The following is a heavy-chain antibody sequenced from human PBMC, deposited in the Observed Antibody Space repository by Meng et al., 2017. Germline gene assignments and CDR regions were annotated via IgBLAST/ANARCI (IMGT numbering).Heavy chain of an antibody. J-gene: IGHJ4*02. CDR3: ARGGSYYSY. CDR2: IYSGGST. CDR1: GFTVSSIY. Sequence: VRLVESGGGVVQAGGSLRLSCAACGFTVSSIYMSWVREAPGMGLEWVSVIYSGGSTYYADSVKGRFTISRDNSKNTLYLQMNSLRAEDTAVYYCARGGSYYSYWGQGTLVTVSS. V-gene: IGHV3-53*01. D-gene: IGHD1-26*01.